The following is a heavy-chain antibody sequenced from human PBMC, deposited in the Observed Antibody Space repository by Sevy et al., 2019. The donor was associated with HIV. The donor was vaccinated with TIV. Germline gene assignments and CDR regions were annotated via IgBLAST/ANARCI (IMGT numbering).Heavy chain of an antibody. CDR1: GGSISSYY. CDR3: ARDRKVGATTRLWGGRNYYYGMDV. Sequence: SETLSLTCTVSGGSISSYYWSWIRQPPGKGLEWIGYIYYSGSTNYNPSLKSRVTISVDTSKNQFSRRLSSVTAADTAVYYCARDRKVGATTRLWGGRNYYYGMDVWGQGTTVTVSS. CDR2: IYYSGST. D-gene: IGHD1-26*01. J-gene: IGHJ6*02. V-gene: IGHV4-59*01.